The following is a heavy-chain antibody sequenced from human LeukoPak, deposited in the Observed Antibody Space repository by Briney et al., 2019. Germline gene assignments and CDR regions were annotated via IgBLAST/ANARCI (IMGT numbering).Heavy chain of an antibody. CDR2: IIPFFGTA. CDR1: GGTFSSYA. Sequence: SVTVSCKASGGTFSSYAISWVRQAPGQGLEWMGGIIPFFGTANYAQKFQGRVTITADESTSTAYMELSSLRSEDTAVYYCARAPGYYYDSSGYFYWGQGTLVTVSS. V-gene: IGHV1-69*13. J-gene: IGHJ4*02. D-gene: IGHD3-22*01. CDR3: ARAPGYYYDSSGYFY.